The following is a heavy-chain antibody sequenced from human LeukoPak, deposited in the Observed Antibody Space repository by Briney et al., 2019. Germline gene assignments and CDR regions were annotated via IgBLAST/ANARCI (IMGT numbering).Heavy chain of an antibody. CDR2: INHSGST. V-gene: IGHV4-34*01. J-gene: IGHJ3*02. Sequence: PSETLSLTCAVYGGSFSGYYWSWIRQPPGKGLEWIGEINHSGSTNYNPSLKSRVTISVDTSKNQFSLKLSSVTAADTAVYYCARVPHDAFDIWGQGTMVTVSS. CDR1: GGSFSGYY. CDR3: ARVPHDAFDI.